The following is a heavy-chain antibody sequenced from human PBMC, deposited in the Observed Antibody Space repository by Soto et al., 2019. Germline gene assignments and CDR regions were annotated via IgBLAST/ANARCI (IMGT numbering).Heavy chain of an antibody. Sequence: ASVKVSCTASGYTFTGYYMHWVRQAPGQGLEWMGWINPNSGGTNYAQKFQGWVTMTRDTSISTAYMELSRLRSDDTAVYYCARGQYYYGSGSYIYYYYGMDVWGQGTTVTVSS. D-gene: IGHD3-10*01. CDR1: GYTFTGYY. V-gene: IGHV1-2*04. CDR2: INPNSGGT. J-gene: IGHJ6*02. CDR3: ARGQYYYGSGSYIYYYYGMDV.